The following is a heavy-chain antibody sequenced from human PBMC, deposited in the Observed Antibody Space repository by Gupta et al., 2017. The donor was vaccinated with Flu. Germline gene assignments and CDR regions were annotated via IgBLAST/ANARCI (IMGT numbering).Heavy chain of an antibody. CDR3: ARDRVATVTHFDH. CDR2: IWYDESYE. CDR1: GFTFRSYG. J-gene: IGHJ4*02. V-gene: IGHV3-33*01. D-gene: IGHD4-17*01. Sequence: QVKLVESGGGVVQPGRSVRLSCAASGFTFRSYGMHWVRQAPGKGLEWLAVIWYDESYEYYAESVKGRFTISRDNSNNILYLQMNDLRAEDTALYYCARDRVATVTHFDHWGQGTLVTVSS.